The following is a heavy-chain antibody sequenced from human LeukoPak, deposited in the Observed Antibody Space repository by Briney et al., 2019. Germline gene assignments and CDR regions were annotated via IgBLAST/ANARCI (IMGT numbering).Heavy chain of an antibody. V-gene: IGHV3-74*01. CDR1: GFTFSSYW. D-gene: IGHD3-3*01. CDR3: AKGGRAYYDFWNGDY. Sequence: GGSLRLSCAASGFTFSSYWMHWVRQAPGKGLVWVSRINSDGSSTSYADSVKGRFTISRDNSKNTLYLQMDSLRAEDTAVYYCAKGGRAYYDFWNGDYWGQGTLVTVSS. CDR2: INSDGSST. J-gene: IGHJ4*02.